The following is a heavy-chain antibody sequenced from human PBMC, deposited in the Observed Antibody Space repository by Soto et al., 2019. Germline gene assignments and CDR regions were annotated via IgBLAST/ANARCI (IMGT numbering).Heavy chain of an antibody. J-gene: IGHJ6*03. Sequence: GRSLKISCKGSGYSFNSYWVGWVRQMPGEGLEWMGIIYPGDSDTRYSPSFQGQVTISADKSISTAYLQWSSLKASDTAMYYCARRGGYCTNGVCYSHYYYMDVWGKGTTVTVSS. CDR2: IYPGDSDT. V-gene: IGHV5-51*03. CDR3: ARRGGYCTNGVCYSHYYYMDV. D-gene: IGHD2-8*01. CDR1: GYSFNSYW.